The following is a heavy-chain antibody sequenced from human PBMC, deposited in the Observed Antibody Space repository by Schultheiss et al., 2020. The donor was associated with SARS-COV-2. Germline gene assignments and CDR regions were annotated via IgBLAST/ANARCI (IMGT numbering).Heavy chain of an antibody. CDR1: GFTFSAHY. Sequence: GGSLRLSCGASGFTFSAHYMSWIRQTPGKGLEWVAYISGSGDYINYADSVKGRFTIFRNNANNSLYLQMSSLRADDTAFYYCGATTGYYTNVDYWGQGTLVTVSS. CDR3: GATTGYYTNVDY. CDR2: ISGSGDYI. V-gene: IGHV3-11*06. J-gene: IGHJ4*02. D-gene: IGHD3/OR15-3a*01.